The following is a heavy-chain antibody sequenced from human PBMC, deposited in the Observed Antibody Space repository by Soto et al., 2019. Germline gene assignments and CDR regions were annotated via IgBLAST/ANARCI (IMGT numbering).Heavy chain of an antibody. D-gene: IGHD2-15*01. V-gene: IGHV3-48*02. Sequence: GGSLRLSCAASGFTFSSYSMNWVRQAPGKGLEWVSYISSSSSTIYYADSVKGRFTISRDNAKNSLYLQMNSLRDEDTAVYYCAREGGRYCSGGSCYTAYWGQGTLVTVSS. CDR2: ISSSSSTI. J-gene: IGHJ4*02. CDR3: AREGGRYCSGGSCYTAY. CDR1: GFTFSSYS.